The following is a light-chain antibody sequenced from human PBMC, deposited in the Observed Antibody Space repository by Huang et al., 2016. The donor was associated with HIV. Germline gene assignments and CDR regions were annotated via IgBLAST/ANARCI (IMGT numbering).Light chain of an antibody. CDR3: QQYNNWPRT. V-gene: IGKV3-15*01. CDR1: QSVSSN. Sequence: IVMTQSPATLSVSPGERATLSCRASQSVSSNLAWYQQKPGPAPGLLIYAASTRATDIPARFSGSGSGTEFTLTISSLQSEDFAVYYCQQYNNWPRTFGQGTKVEIK. J-gene: IGKJ1*01. CDR2: AAS.